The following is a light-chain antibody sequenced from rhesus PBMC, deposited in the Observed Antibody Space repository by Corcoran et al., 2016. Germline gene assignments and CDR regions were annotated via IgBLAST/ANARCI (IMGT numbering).Light chain of an antibody. V-gene: IGKV1-43*01. CDR2: AAS. J-gene: IGKJ2*01. CDR3: LHYNSYPYS. CDR1: QAINTY. Sequence: DIQMTQSPSSLSASVGDRVTITCRASQAINTYLNWYQQKPGNPPRRLIYAASTLEMGVPSRFSGSGSGTHFTLTSSSLQPEDIATYYCLHYNSYPYSFGQGTKVEIK.